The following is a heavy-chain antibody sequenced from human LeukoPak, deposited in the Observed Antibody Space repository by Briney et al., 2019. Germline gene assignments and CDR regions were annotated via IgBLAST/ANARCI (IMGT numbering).Heavy chain of an antibody. CDR1: GFTFSSYG. V-gene: IGHV3-30*03. CDR2: ISFDGSNK. Sequence: TGGSLRLSCAASGFTFSSYGMHWVRQAPGKGLEWVAVISFDGSNKNYADSVKGRFTISRDNAKNSLYLQMNSLRAEDTAVYYCARDSYGDYDYYYYGMDVWGQGTTVTVSS. CDR3: ARDSYGDYDYYYYGMDV. D-gene: IGHD4-17*01. J-gene: IGHJ6*02.